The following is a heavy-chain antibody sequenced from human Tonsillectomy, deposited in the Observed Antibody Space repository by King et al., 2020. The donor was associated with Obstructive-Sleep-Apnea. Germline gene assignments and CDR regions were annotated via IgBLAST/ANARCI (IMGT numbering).Heavy chain of an antibody. D-gene: IGHD6-19*01. V-gene: IGHV4-38-2*02. J-gene: IGHJ4*02. Sequence: VPLQESGPGLVKPSETLSLTCTVSGYSISSGYYWGWIRQPPGKGLEWIGSIYHSGSTYYNPSLKSRVTISVDTSKNQFSLKLSSVTAADTAVYYCARVTVAGDGVDYWGQGTLVTVSS. CDR2: IYHSGST. CDR1: GYSISSGYY. CDR3: ARVTVAGDGVDY.